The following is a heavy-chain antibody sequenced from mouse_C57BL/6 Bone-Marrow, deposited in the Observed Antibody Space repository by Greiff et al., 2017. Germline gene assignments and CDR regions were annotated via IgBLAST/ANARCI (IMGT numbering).Heavy chain of an antibody. D-gene: IGHD2-2*01. V-gene: IGHV14-4*01. CDR3: TLWLRRGFAY. CDR1: GFNIKDDY. CDR2: IDPENGDT. J-gene: IGHJ3*01. Sequence: EVKLVESGAELVRPGASVKLSCTASGFNIKDDYMHWVKQRPELGLEWIGWIDPENGDTEYASKFQGKATITADTSSNTAYLQLSSLTSEDTAVYYCTLWLRRGFAYWGQGTLVTVSA.